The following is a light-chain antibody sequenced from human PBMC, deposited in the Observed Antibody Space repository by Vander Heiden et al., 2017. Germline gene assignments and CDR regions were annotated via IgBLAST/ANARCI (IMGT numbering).Light chain of an antibody. CDR3: QQSYSNPRLT. V-gene: IGKV1-39*01. CDR2: AAS. CDR1: QSISSY. Sequence: DIQMTQPPSSLSASVGDRVTITCRASQSISSYLNWYQQKPGKAPKLLIYAASSLQSGVPSRFSGSGSGTDFTLTISSLQPEDFATYYCQQSYSNPRLTFGGGTKVEIK. J-gene: IGKJ4*01.